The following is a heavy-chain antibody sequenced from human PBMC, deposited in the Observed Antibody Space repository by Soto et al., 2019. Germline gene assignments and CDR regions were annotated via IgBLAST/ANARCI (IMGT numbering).Heavy chain of an antibody. CDR1: GFTFSNYA. Sequence: DVQLLESGGGLAQPGGSLRLSCAASGFTFSNYAISWVRQAPGKGLVWLSVISVPGGNKYYADSGKGRFTTSGDKSTNTVYLQMDGLRAEDASVYYCAKARSYDPRGYFPHFHYGTDLWGKGTTVTVSA. D-gene: IGHD3-22*01. CDR3: AKARSYDPRGYFPHFHYGTDL. CDR2: ISVPGGNK. J-gene: IGHJ6*04. V-gene: IGHV3-23*01.